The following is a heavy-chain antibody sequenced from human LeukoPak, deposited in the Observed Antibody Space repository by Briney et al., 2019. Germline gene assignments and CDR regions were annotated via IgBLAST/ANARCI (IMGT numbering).Heavy chain of an antibody. CDR1: GYTFTGHY. CDR2: INPNSGGT. Sequence: GASVKVSCKASGYTFTGHYMHWVRQAPGHGLEWMGWINPNSGGTNHAQKFQGRVTMTRDTSISTAYMELSRLRSDDTAVYYCARDRATGNYYYSSAFDIWGQGTMVTVSS. V-gene: IGHV1-2*02. D-gene: IGHD1-26*01. J-gene: IGHJ3*02. CDR3: ARDRATGNYYYSSAFDI.